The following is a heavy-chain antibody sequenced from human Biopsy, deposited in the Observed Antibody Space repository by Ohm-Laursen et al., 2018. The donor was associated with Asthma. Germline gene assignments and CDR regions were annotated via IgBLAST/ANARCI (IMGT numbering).Heavy chain of an antibody. CDR3: ARSSHINWGGYFDY. CDR1: GGTFIGYA. V-gene: IGHV1-69*13. Sequence: ASVKVSCKASGGTFIGYAISWVRQAPGQGLEWMGGIIPIFGTANYAQKFQGRVTITADESTSTAYMELSSLRSEDTAVYYCARSSHINWGGYFDYWGQGTLVTVSS. D-gene: IGHD7-27*01. CDR2: IIPIFGTA. J-gene: IGHJ4*02.